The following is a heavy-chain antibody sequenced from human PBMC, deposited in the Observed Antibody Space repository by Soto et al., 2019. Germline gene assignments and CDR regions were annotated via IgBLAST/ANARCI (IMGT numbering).Heavy chain of an antibody. Sequence: ASVKVSCKASGYTFTGYYMHWVRQAPGQGLEWMGWINPNSGGTNYAQKFQGRVTTTRDTSISTAYMELSRLRSDDTAVYYCARDECGGDCYSRGRNWFDPWGQGTLVTVSS. CDR2: INPNSGGT. V-gene: IGHV1-2*02. CDR3: ARDECGGDCYSRGRNWFDP. D-gene: IGHD2-21*02. CDR1: GYTFTGYY. J-gene: IGHJ5*02.